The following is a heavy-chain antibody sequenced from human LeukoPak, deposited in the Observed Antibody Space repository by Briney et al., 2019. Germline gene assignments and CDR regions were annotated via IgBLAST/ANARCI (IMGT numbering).Heavy chain of an antibody. CDR1: GFTFSTYT. CDR2: ISGSGGNT. V-gene: IGHV3-23*01. CDR3: AKRSSSWLTQR. D-gene: IGHD6-13*01. Sequence: GGSLRLSCAASGFTFSTYTMSWVRQAPGKGLEWVSAISGSGGNTYYADSVKGRFTISRDNSKNTLYLQMNSLRAEDTAVYYCAKRSSSWLTQRWGQGTLVTVSS. J-gene: IGHJ1*01.